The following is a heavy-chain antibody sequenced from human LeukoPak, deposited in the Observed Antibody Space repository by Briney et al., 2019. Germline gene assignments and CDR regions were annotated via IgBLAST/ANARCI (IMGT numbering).Heavy chain of an antibody. V-gene: IGHV4-39*01. CDR3: ARLLWFGFESSHWFDP. J-gene: IGHJ5*02. D-gene: IGHD3-10*01. Sequence: PSETLSLTCTVSGGSISSSSYYWGWIRQPPGKGLEWIGSIYYSGSTYYNPSLKSRVTISVDTSKNQFSLKLSSVTAADTAVYYCARLLWFGFESSHWFDPWGQGTLVTVSS. CDR1: GGSISSSSYY. CDR2: IYYSGST.